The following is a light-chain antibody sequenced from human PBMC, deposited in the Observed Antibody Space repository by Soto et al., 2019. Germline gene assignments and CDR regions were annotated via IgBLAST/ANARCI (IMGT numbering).Light chain of an antibody. CDR3: QQLSNWPLT. V-gene: IGKV3-11*01. J-gene: IGKJ4*01. Sequence: EIVLTQSPATLSLSPGERATLSCRASQSVSSYLAWYQQKPGQAPRLLIYDASNRATGIPARFSGSGSGTDSTLTISSLGLEVFEVNYVQQLSNWPLTFGGGTKVRSN. CDR2: DAS. CDR1: QSVSSY.